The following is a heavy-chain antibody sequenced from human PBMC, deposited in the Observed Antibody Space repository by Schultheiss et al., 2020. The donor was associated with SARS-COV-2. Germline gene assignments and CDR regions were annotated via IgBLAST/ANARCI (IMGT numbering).Heavy chain of an antibody. CDR3: ASEPGSTSYAFDI. CDR2: INHGEGT. V-gene: IGHV4-34*01. D-gene: IGHD2-2*01. Sequence: SETLSLTCAVYGGSFSGYYCSWIRQPPGKGLEWIGEINHGEGTNYNSSLKSRVTISVDTSTNQYSLKLSFMTASATAVYYCASEPGSTSYAFDIWGQGTTVTVSS. J-gene: IGHJ3*02. CDR1: GGSFSGYY.